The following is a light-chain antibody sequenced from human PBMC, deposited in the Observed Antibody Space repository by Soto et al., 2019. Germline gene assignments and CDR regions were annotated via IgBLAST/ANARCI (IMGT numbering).Light chain of an antibody. V-gene: IGLV2-8*01. CDR2: EVT. Sequence: QSVLTQPPSASGSPGQSVTISCTGTSSDIGGYDYVSWYQQHPGKAPKLMTYEVTKRPSGVPHRFSGSKSGNTASLTVSGLQAEDEAVYYCSSYAGSNKNGLFGGGTQLTVL. J-gene: IGLJ3*02. CDR3: SSYAGSNKNGL. CDR1: SSDIGGYDY.